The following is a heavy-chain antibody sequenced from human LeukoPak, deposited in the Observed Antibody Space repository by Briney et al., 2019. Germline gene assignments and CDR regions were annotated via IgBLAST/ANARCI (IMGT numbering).Heavy chain of an antibody. CDR1: GYTFTSYS. CDR3: ARGMSGYTEDPFDI. Sequence: ASVKVSCKASGYTFTSYSINWVRQAPGQGLEWMAWISAYNGNTNYAQKSQGRVTLTRDTSTSTAYMELRSLRSDDTAVYFCARGMSGYTEDPFDIWGQGTVVTVSS. V-gene: IGHV1-18*04. J-gene: IGHJ3*02. CDR2: ISAYNGNT. D-gene: IGHD2-2*02.